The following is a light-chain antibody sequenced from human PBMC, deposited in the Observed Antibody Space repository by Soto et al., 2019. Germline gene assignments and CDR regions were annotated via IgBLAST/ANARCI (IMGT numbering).Light chain of an antibody. CDR1: SSDVGGYNY. Sequence: QSALTQPPSASGSPGQSVTISCTGTSSDVGGYNYVSWYQQHPGKAPKVMIYEVSKRPSGVPDRFSGSKSGNTASLTVSGLQAEDEADYYCSSYAGSNLVFGGGTMLTVL. CDR2: EVS. V-gene: IGLV2-8*01. J-gene: IGLJ2*01. CDR3: SSYAGSNLV.